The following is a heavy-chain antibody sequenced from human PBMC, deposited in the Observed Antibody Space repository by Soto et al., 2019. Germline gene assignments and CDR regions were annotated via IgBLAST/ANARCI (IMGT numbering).Heavy chain of an antibody. J-gene: IGHJ4*02. V-gene: IGHV1-3*01. CDR2: INAGNGNT. Sequence: GKGSRNGSGYNLTCYARDWVRQAHGQRLEWMGWINAGNGNTKYSQKFQGRVTITRDTSASTAYMELSSLRSEDTAVYYCASESYGGEFDYWGQGTLVTVSS. D-gene: IGHD4-17*01. CDR1: GYNLTCYA. CDR3: ASESYGGEFDY.